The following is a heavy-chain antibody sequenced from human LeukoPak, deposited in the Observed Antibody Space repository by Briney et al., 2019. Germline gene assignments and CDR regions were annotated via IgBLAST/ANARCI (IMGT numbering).Heavy chain of an antibody. V-gene: IGHV3-48*04. D-gene: IGHD6-19*01. J-gene: IGHJ5*02. Sequence: GGSLRLSCAASGFTFSKYSMIWVRQAPGKGLQWLSYISSTSTTIHYEDFVKGRFTISRDNAKNSLYLQMNSVRAEDTAVYYCASSVAGTFDPWGQGTLVTVSS. CDR3: ASSVAGTFDP. CDR2: ISSTSTTI. CDR1: GFTFSKYS.